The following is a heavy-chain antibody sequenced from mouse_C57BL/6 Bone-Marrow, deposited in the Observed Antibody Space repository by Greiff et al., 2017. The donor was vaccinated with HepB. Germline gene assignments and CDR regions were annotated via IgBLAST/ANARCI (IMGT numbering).Heavy chain of an antibody. D-gene: IGHD1-1*01. Sequence: EVQVVESGAELVRPGASVKLSCTASGFNIKDDYMHWVKQRPEQGLEWIGWIDPENGDTEYASKFQGKATITADTSSNTAYLQLSSLTSEDTAVYYCTTLITTVVESDYWGQGTTLTVSS. CDR2: IDPENGDT. CDR1: GFNIKDDY. CDR3: TTLITTVVESDY. V-gene: IGHV14-4*01. J-gene: IGHJ2*01.